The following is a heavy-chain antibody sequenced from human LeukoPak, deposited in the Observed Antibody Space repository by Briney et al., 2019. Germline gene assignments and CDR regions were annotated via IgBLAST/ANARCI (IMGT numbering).Heavy chain of an antibody. J-gene: IGHJ4*02. CDR2: ISDSGNTV. D-gene: IGHD2-21*02. Sequence: GGSLRLSCAASGFTFSSYEMNWVRQAPGKGLEWVSYISDSGNTVYYADSVKGRFTISRDNAKNSLYLQMNSLRDEDTDVYYCARDRGAYCGGDCPPYWGQGTLVTVSS. V-gene: IGHV3-48*03. CDR3: ARDRGAYCGGDCPPY. CDR1: GFTFSSYE.